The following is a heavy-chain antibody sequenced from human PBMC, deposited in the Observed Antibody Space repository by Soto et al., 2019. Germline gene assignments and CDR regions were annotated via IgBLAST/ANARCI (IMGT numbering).Heavy chain of an antibody. D-gene: IGHD6-13*01. V-gene: IGHV1-2*02. CDR3: ARDQESSSWYNWFDP. CDR2: INPNSGGT. J-gene: IGHJ5*02. Sequence: ASVKVSCKASGYTFTGYYMHWVRQAPGQGLEWMGWINPNSGGTNYAQKLQGRVTMTRDTSISTAYMELSRLRSDDTAVYYCARDQESSSWYNWFDPWGQGTLVTVSS. CDR1: GYTFTGYY.